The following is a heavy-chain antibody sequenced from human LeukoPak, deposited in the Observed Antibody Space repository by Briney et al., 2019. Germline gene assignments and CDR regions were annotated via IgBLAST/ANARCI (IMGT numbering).Heavy chain of an antibody. Sequence: GGSLRLSCAASGFTLSSYAMNWVRQAPGKGLVWIAYLSSSGSAFSYADSVKGRFTIARDNAKNSVYLEMNSLRADDTAVYYCARSARLMKGVVEVTALDDWGQGTLVTVSS. CDR1: GFTLSSYA. CDR3: ARSARLMKGVVEVTALDD. V-gene: IGHV3-48*03. J-gene: IGHJ4*02. D-gene: IGHD3-3*01. CDR2: LSSSGSAF.